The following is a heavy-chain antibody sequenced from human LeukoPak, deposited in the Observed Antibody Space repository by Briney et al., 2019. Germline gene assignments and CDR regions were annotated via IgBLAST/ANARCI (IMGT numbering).Heavy chain of an antibody. CDR1: GFTFSSYA. J-gene: IGHJ4*02. CDR3: ARDKSRGAADY. D-gene: IGHD1-26*01. Sequence: GGSLRLSCAASGFTFSSYAMSWVRQAPGKGLEWVSAISGSGGSTYYADSVKGRFTISRDNAKNSLYLQMNSLRAEDTAVYYCARDKSRGAADYWGQGTLVTVSS. V-gene: IGHV3-23*01. CDR2: ISGSGGST.